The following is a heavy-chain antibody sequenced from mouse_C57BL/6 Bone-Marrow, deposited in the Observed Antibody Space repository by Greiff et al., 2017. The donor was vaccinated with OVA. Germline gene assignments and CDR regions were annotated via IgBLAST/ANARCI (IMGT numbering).Heavy chain of an antibody. Sequence: VQLQQSGAELVRPGASVKLSCTASGFNIKDDYMHWVKQRPEQGLEWIGWIDPENGDTEYASKFQGKATITADTSSSTAYLQLSSLTSEDTAVYYCTTEATVVAPAYWGQGTLVTVSA. CDR2: IDPENGDT. CDR1: GFNIKDDY. V-gene: IGHV14-4*01. CDR3: TTEATVVAPAY. D-gene: IGHD1-1*01. J-gene: IGHJ3*01.